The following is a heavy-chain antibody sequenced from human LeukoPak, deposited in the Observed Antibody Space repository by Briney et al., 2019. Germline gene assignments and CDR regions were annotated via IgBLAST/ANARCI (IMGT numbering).Heavy chain of an antibody. CDR1: GFTFSNAW. V-gene: IGHV3-15*01. CDR2: IRDKPDGGTT. Sequence: GGSLRLSCAASGFTFSNAWMSWVRQAPGKGLEWVGLIRDKPDGGTTDYAAPVKGRFTISRDDSKSMLYLQMNSLKTEDTAVYYCTTGNAPGMDVWGQGTTVTVSS. J-gene: IGHJ6*02. D-gene: IGHD2-2*01. CDR3: TTGNAPGMDV.